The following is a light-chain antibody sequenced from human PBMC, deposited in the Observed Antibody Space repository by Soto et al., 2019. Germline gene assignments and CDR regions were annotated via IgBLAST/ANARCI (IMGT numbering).Light chain of an antibody. Sequence: EIVMTQSPATLSVSPGERATLSCRASQSVSSNLAWYQQKPGQAPRLLIYGASTRATGIPARFSGSGSGTELTLTISSLQSEDFAVYYCQQYNNWPPNTFGQGTKLEIK. CDR3: QQYNNWPPNT. J-gene: IGKJ2*01. CDR2: GAS. CDR1: QSVSSN. V-gene: IGKV3-15*01.